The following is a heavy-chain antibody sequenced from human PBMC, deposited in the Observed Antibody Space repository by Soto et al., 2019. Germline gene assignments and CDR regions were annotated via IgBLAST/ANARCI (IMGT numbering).Heavy chain of an antibody. CDR1: GFTFSNAW. V-gene: IGHV3-15*07. Sequence: PGGSLRLSCAASGFTFSNAWMNWVRQAPGKGLEWVGRIKSKTDGGTTDYAAPVKGRFTISRDDSKNTLYLQMYSLKTEDTAVYYCTTGLTDYYYYGMDVWGQGTTVTVSS. CDR3: TTGLTDYYYYGMDV. J-gene: IGHJ6*02. CDR2: IKSKTDGGTT. D-gene: IGHD3-9*01.